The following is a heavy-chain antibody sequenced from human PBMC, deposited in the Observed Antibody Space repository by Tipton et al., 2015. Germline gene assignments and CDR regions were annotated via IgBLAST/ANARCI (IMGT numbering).Heavy chain of an antibody. CDR1: GYTFTAYG. Sequence: QSGPEVKKPGASVKVSCKASGYTFTAYGIIWVRQAPGQGLEWMGWISAYNGKTKYAQKFQGRVTLTTDTSTTTAYMELRSLRSDDTAVYYCAREGGSGWGPCDYWGQGTLLIVSS. V-gene: IGHV1-18*01. CDR2: ISAYNGKT. J-gene: IGHJ4*02. CDR3: AREGGSGWGPCDY. D-gene: IGHD6-19*01.